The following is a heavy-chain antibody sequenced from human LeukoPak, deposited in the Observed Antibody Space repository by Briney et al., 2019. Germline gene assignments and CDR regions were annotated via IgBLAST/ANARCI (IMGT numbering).Heavy chain of an antibody. CDR2: INPSGGST. Sequence: ASVKVSCKASGYTFTSYYIHWVRQAPGQGLEWMGIINPSGGSTSYAQKFQGRVTMTRDTSTSTVYMELSSLRSEDTAVYYCARGYCSSTSGCYYYYYMDVWGKGTTVTVSS. D-gene: IGHD2-2*01. V-gene: IGHV1-46*01. J-gene: IGHJ6*03. CDR3: ARGYCSSTSGCYYYYYMDV. CDR1: GYTFTSYY.